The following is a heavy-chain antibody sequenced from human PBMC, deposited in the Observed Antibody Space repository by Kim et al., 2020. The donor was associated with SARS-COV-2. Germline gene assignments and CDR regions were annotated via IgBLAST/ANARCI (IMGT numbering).Heavy chain of an antibody. V-gene: IGHV3-15*01. CDR2: IKSKTDGGTT. D-gene: IGHD3-10*01. Sequence: GGSLRLSCAASGFTFSNAWMSWVRQAPGKGLEWVGRIKSKTDGGTTDYAAPVKGRFTISRDDSKNTLYLQMNSLKTEDTAVYYCTTDQYYYGSGSYYGMDVWGQGTTVTVSS. J-gene: IGHJ6*02. CDR3: TTDQYYYGSGSYYGMDV. CDR1: GFTFSNAW.